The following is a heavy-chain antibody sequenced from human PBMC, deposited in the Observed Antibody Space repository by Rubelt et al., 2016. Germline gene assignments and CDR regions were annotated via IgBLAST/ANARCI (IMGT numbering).Heavy chain of an antibody. V-gene: IGHV4-39*01. Sequence: QVQLQELGPGLVKPSETLSLTCTVSGGSISSSSYYWGWIRQPPGKGLEWIGSIYYSGSTYYNPSLKSRVTISVATSKNQFARRWGSVTAADTAVYYWGRVRQGDGPRGDYFDYWGQGSLVTVSS. CDR2: IYYSGST. CDR1: GGSISSSSYY. CDR3: GRVRQGDGPRGDYFDY. J-gene: IGHJ4*02.